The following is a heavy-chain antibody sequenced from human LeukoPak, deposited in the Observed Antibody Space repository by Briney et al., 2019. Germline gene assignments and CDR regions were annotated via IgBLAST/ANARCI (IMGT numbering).Heavy chain of an antibody. V-gene: IGHV3-7*01. Sequence: GGSLRLSCAASGFTFSSYWMSWVRQAPGKGLEWVANIKHDGSVQYCVDSVKGRFAISRDNAKNSLYLQMNSLRAEDTAIYYCARENWDLVAVPMDVWGKGTTVIVSS. CDR2: IKHDGSVQ. CDR1: GFTFSSYW. CDR3: ARENWDLVAVPMDV. D-gene: IGHD1-26*01. J-gene: IGHJ6*04.